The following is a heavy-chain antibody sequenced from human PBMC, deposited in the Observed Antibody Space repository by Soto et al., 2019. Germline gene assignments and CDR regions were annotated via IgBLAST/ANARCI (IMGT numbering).Heavy chain of an antibody. V-gene: IGHV1-46*01. Sequence: CEGGGDGLPSPDMNCVRRAPREDNEWMGIINPSGGSTSYAQKFQGRVTMTRDTSTSTVYMELSSLRSEDTAVYYCARAGTTIFGVVTWFDPWGQGTLVTVSS. CDR1: GDGLPSPD. J-gene: IGHJ5*02. CDR2: INPSGGST. D-gene: IGHD3-3*01. CDR3: ARAGTTIFGVVTWFDP.